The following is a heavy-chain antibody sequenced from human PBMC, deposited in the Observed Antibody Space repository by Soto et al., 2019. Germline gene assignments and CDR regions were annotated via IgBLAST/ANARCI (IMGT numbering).Heavy chain of an antibody. V-gene: IGHV3-23*01. D-gene: IGHD6-19*01. CDR3: AKEDTSSGSLDY. CDR2: ISDSGSTT. Sequence: RGSLPLSCAAYGFPFVENAMSWVRQAPGKGLERVSGISDSGSTTYYADSGRGRFTISRDNSKNTLYLQMKSLRAEDSASYYCAKEDTSSGSLDYWGQGALVTVSS. CDR1: GFPFVENA. J-gene: IGHJ4*02.